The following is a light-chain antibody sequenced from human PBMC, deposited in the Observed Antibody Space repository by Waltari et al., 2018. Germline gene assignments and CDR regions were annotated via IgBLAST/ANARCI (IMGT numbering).Light chain of an antibody. CDR2: DAS. CDR3: QRYVSLPAT. J-gene: IGKJ1*01. CDR1: QSVTKY. V-gene: IGKV3-20*01. Sequence: EIVLTQSPGTLYLSPGDRATLSCRASQSVTKYLAWYQKKLGQAPTPLIYDASSRASGIPDRFSGIGSGTDFSLTISRLEPEDCAVNYCQRYVSLPATFGQGTKVEI.